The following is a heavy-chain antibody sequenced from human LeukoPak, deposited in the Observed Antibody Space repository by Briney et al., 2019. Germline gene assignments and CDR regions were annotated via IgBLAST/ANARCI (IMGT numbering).Heavy chain of an antibody. CDR2: IYPGDSDT. CDR1: GYSFTSYW. CDR3: ARTKILTGYSAFDY. D-gene: IGHD3-9*01. Sequence: GESLKISCKGSGYSFTSYWIGWVRQMPGKGLEWMGVIYPGDSDTRYSPPFQGQVTISADKSISTAYLQWSNLKASDTAMYYCARTKILTGYSAFDYWGQGTLVTVSS. J-gene: IGHJ4*02. V-gene: IGHV5-51*01.